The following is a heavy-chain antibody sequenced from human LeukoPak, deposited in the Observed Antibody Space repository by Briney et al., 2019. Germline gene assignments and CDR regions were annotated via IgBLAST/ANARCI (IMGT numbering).Heavy chain of an antibody. V-gene: IGHV1-18*04. CDR2: ISAYNGNT. CDR3: ARDKGLTGTTIIRFDP. Sequence: ASVKVSCKASGFTFTGYYMHWVRQAPGRGLEWMGWISAYNGNTNYAQKLQGRVTMTTDTSTSTAYMELRSLRSDDTAVYYCARDKGLTGTTIIRFDPWGQGTLVTVSS. D-gene: IGHD1-7*01. J-gene: IGHJ5*02. CDR1: GFTFTGYY.